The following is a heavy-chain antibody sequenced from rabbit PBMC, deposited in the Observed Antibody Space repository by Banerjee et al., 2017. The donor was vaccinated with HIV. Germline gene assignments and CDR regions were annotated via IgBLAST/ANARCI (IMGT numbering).Heavy chain of an antibody. CDR2: TYIGTAGS. V-gene: IGHV1S45*01. CDR3: ARAGSSDISYFDL. CDR1: GIDFSVYYY. Sequence: QEQLVESGGGLVQPEGTLTLTCKASGIDFSVYYYMCWVRQAPGRGLELIACTYIGTAGSNYASWAKGRFTISETSSTTMTLQMTSLTGADTATYFCARAGSSDISYFDLWGPGTLVTVS. D-gene: IGHD8-1*01. J-gene: IGHJ4*01.